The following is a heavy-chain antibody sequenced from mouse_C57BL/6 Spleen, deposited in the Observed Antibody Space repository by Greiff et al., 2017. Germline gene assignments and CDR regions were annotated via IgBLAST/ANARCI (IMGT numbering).Heavy chain of an antibody. D-gene: IGHD1-1*01. CDR3: ARRYGSSYYFDY. CDR2: INPNNGGT. J-gene: IGHJ2*01. V-gene: IGHV1-22*01. CDR1: GYTFTDYN. Sequence: EVQLKESGPELVKPGASVKMSCKASGYTFTDYNMRWVKQSHGKSLEWIGYINPNNGGTSYNQKFKGKATLTVNKSSSTAYMELRSLTSEDSAVYYGARRYGSSYYFDYWGKGTTLTVSS.